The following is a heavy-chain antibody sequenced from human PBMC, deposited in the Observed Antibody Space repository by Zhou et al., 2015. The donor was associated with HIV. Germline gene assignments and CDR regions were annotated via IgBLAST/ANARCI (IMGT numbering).Heavy chain of an antibody. J-gene: IGHJ5*02. CDR2: IIPIFGTA. V-gene: IGHV1-69*01. CDR1: GGTFSSYA. CDR3: ANRVYGRSTFELVPRGPKGTQNLGFTEPPFGSLTGNPVGFDP. Sequence: QVQLVQSGAEVKKPGSSVKVSCKASGGTFSSYAISWVRQAPGQGLEWMGGIIPIFGTANYAQKFQGRVTITADESTSTAYMELSSLRSEDTAVYYCANRVYGRSTFELVPRGPKGTQNLGFTEPPFGSLTGNPVGFDP. D-gene: IGHD2/OR15-2a*01.